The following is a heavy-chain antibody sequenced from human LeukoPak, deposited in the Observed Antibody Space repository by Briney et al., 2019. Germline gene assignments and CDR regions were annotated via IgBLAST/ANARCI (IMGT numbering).Heavy chain of an antibody. CDR2: IIPIFGTA. Sequence: ASVKVSCKASGYTFTGYYMHWVRQAPGQGLEWMGGIIPIFGTANYAQKFQGRVTITADESTSTAYMELSSLRSEDTAVYYCARDVAGRNWFDPWGQGTLVTVSS. D-gene: IGHD6-19*01. CDR1: GYTFTGYY. CDR3: ARDVAGRNWFDP. J-gene: IGHJ5*02. V-gene: IGHV1-69*13.